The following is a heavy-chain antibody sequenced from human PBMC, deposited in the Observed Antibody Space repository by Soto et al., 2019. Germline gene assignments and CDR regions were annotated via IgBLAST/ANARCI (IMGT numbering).Heavy chain of an antibody. Sequence: ASVKVSCKASGYTFTSYYMHWVRQAPGQGLEWMGIINPSGGSTSYAQKFQGRVTMTRDTSTSTVYMELSSLRSEDTAVYYCARDQYCSGGSCYGSQGAFDIWGQGTMVTVSS. CDR1: GYTFTSYY. V-gene: IGHV1-46*03. CDR3: ARDQYCSGGSCYGSQGAFDI. CDR2: INPSGGST. J-gene: IGHJ3*02. D-gene: IGHD2-15*01.